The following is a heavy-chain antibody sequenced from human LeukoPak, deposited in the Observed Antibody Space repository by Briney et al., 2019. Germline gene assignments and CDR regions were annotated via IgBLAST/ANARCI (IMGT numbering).Heavy chain of an antibody. Sequence: GGSLRLSCAASGFTFSSYWMSWVRQAPGKGLEWVANIKQDGSEKYYVDSVKGRFTISRDNAKNSLYLQMYSLRAEDTAVYYCARGGFLTMSQINWFDPWGQGTLVTVSS. V-gene: IGHV3-7*01. CDR1: GFTFSSYW. CDR3: ARGGFLTMSQINWFDP. D-gene: IGHD3-10*02. J-gene: IGHJ5*02. CDR2: IKQDGSEK.